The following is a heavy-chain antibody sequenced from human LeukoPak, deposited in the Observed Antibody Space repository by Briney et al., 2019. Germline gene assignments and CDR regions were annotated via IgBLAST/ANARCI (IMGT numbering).Heavy chain of an antibody. CDR2: IYYSGST. CDR1: GGSISSTSYY. V-gene: IGHV4-39*01. J-gene: IGHJ4*02. Sequence: SETLSLTCTVSGGSISSTSYYWGWIRQPPGKGLEWIGSIYYSGSTYYNPSLKSRVTISVDTSKNQFSLKLSSVTAADTAVYYCARPDSSSGEDWGQGTLVTVSS. D-gene: IGHD6-13*01. CDR3: ARPDSSSGED.